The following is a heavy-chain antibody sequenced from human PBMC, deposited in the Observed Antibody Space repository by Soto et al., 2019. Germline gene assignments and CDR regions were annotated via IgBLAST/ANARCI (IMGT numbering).Heavy chain of an antibody. CDR1: GFTFSSYS. J-gene: IGHJ4*02. CDR3: AREVAYSSGWSNYFDY. V-gene: IGHV3-21*01. D-gene: IGHD6-19*01. Sequence: ESGGGLVKPGGSLRLSCAASGFTFSSYSMNWVRQAPGKGLEWVSSISSSSSYIYYADSVKGRFTISRDNAKNSLYLQMNSLRAEDTAVYYCAREVAYSSGWSNYFDYWGQGTLVTGSS. CDR2: ISSSSSYI.